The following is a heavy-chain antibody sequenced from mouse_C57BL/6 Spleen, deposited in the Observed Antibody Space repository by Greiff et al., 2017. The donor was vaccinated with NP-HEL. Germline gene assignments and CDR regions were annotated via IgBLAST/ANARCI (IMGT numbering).Heavy chain of an antibody. CDR3: ARGGTGAYFDD. Sequence: VQLQQSGPELVKPGASVKISCKASGYSFTGYYMNWVKQSPEKSLEWIGEINPSTGGTTYNQKFKAKATLTVDKSSSTAYMQLKSLTSEDSAVYYCARGGTGAYFDDWGQGTTLTVSS. CDR2: INPSTGGT. V-gene: IGHV1-42*01. J-gene: IGHJ2*01. CDR1: GYSFTGYY. D-gene: IGHD3-3*01.